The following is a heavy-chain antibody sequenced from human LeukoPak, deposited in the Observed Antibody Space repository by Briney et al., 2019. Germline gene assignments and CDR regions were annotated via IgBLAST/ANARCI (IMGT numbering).Heavy chain of an antibody. V-gene: IGHV1-2*02. J-gene: IGHJ3*01. CDR3: ARTFYDTLDSDAFDF. Sequence: ASVKVSCKASGYTFTGYYVHWVRQAPGQGLEWMGWINPNSGGTHYAQKFQGRVTMTRDTSISTAYMELSRLRSDDTAVYYCARTFYDTLDSDAFDFWGQGTMVIVSS. CDR1: GYTFTGYY. D-gene: IGHD2/OR15-2a*01. CDR2: INPNSGGT.